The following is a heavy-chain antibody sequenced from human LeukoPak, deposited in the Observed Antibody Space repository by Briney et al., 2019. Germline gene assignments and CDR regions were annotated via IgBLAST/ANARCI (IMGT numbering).Heavy chain of an antibody. Sequence: GGSLRLSCAASGFTFSDYYMSWIRQAPGKGLEWVSYISSSSGYTNYADSVKGRFTISRDNAKNSLYLQMNSLRAEDTAVYYCARDKAAAYHFDYWGQGALVTVSS. CDR3: ARDKAAAYHFDY. CDR1: GFTFSDYY. CDR2: ISSSSGYT. J-gene: IGHJ4*02. V-gene: IGHV3-11*05. D-gene: IGHD6-13*01.